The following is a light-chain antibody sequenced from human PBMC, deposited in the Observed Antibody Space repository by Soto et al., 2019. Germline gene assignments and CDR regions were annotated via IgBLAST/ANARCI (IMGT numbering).Light chain of an antibody. V-gene: IGKV3-15*01. Sequence: DIVMTQSPATLSVSPGDRATLSCWASQSLSSNLAWYQQKPGQAPRLLIYDTSTRATGVPARFSGSGFGTDFTLTISSLQSEDFAIYYCLEYKKWPLTFGGGTKVEIK. J-gene: IGKJ4*01. CDR1: QSLSSN. CDR3: LEYKKWPLT. CDR2: DTS.